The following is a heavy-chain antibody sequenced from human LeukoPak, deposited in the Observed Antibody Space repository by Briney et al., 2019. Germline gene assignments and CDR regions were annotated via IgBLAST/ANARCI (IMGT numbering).Heavy chain of an antibody. Sequence: PGGSLSLSCAASGFTFSNYWMHWVRQAPGKGLVWVSRINTDGSSTNYADSVKGRFTISRDNAKNTLYLQMNSLRAEDTAVYYCARDGRSSSWYDYWGQGTLVTVSS. CDR2: INTDGSST. CDR1: GFTFSNYW. CDR3: ARDGRSSSWYDY. J-gene: IGHJ4*02. V-gene: IGHV3-74*01. D-gene: IGHD6-13*01.